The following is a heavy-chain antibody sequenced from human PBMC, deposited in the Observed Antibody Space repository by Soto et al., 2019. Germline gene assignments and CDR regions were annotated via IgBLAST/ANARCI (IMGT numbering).Heavy chain of an antibody. J-gene: IGHJ3*02. Sequence: ASVKVSCKASGYTFTSYGISWVRQAPGQGLEWMGWISAYNGNTNYAQRLQGRVTMTTDTSTSTAYMELRRLRSDDTAVYYCAREGYSRSWLDAFDTWGQGTMVTVSS. CDR3: AREGYSRSWLDAFDT. V-gene: IGHV1-18*04. D-gene: IGHD6-13*01. CDR2: ISAYNGNT. CDR1: GYTFTSYG.